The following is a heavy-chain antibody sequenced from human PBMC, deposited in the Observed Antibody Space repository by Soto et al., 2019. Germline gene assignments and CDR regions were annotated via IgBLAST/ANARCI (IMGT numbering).Heavy chain of an antibody. V-gene: IGHV3-15*07. CDR1: GFTFSNAW. D-gene: IGHD2-2*01. CDR3: TTVPYCISTSCYPYYYYGMDV. J-gene: IGHJ6*02. Sequence: GGSLSLSCAASGFTFSNAWMNWVRQAPGKGLGWVGRIKSKTDGGTTDYAAPVKGRFTISRDDSKNTLYLQMNSLKTEDTAVYYCTTVPYCISTSCYPYYYYGMDVWGQGTTVTVSS. CDR2: IKSKTDGGTT.